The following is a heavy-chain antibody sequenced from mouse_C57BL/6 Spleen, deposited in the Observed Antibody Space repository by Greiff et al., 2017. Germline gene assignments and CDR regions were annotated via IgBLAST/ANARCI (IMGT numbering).Heavy chain of an antibody. D-gene: IGHD4-1*01. Sequence: EVKVVESGGGLVQPGGSLKLSCAASGFTFSDSSMYWVRQTPEKRLEWVAYISNGGGSTYYPPTVKGRFTISRDNAKNTLYLQMIRLTSEDTAMYYCSRREAGTGFAYWGQGTLVTVAA. V-gene: IGHV5-12*01. CDR3: SRREAGTGFAY. CDR2: ISNGGGST. J-gene: IGHJ3*01. CDR1: GFTFSDSS.